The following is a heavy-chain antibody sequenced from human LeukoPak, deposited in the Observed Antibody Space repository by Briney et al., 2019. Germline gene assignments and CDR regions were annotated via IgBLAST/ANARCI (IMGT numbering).Heavy chain of an antibody. V-gene: IGHV4-59*08. CDR1: GGSISAYY. J-gene: IGHJ4*02. CDR2: IYFTGTT. CDR3: ARLSSGSRTKFDS. D-gene: IGHD6-19*01. Sequence: SETLSLTCTISGGSISAYYWSWIRQPLGKGLEWIGYIYFTGTTTYHPSLRSRVTISLDTSNNQFSLDLTSVTVADTAVYYCARLSSGSRTKFDSWGQGSLVTVSS.